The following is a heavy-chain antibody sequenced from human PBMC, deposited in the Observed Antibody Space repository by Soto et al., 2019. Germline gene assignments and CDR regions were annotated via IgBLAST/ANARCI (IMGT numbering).Heavy chain of an antibody. CDR3: VKDTLGGMTPVFMPGPD. J-gene: IGHJ4*02. Sequence: VQLVESGGGVVQPGRSLRLSCAASGLTFSTYGFHWVRQAPGKGLEWVAVISNDVRNIHYAESVEGRFTISRDNSKNALYLQMQSLRPNDTAVYYCVKDTLGGMTPVFMPGPDWGQGTLVTVSS. CDR2: ISNDVRNI. CDR1: GLTFSTYG. D-gene: IGHD2-2*01. V-gene: IGHV3-30*18.